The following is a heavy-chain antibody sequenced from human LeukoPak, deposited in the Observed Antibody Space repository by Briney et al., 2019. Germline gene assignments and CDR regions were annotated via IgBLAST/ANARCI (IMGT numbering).Heavy chain of an antibody. CDR2: ISGLSTHI. V-gene: IGHV3-21*01. D-gene: IGHD3-16*01. J-gene: IGHJ4*02. CDR1: GFTFSGYG. CDR3: GRAFPPLRTSSAGDL. Sequence: GGSLRLSCAASGFTFSGYGMNWVRQAPGKGLEWVSSISGLSTHIYYGDSVKGRFSISRDNAKNSVYLQMNSLGVEDTAIYYCGRAFPPLRTSSAGDLWGQGILVTVSS.